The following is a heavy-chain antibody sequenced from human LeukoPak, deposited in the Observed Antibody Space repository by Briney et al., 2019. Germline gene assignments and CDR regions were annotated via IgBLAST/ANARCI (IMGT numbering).Heavy chain of an antibody. J-gene: IGHJ4*02. CDR2: ISSSGSTI. CDR1: GFTFSSSE. V-gene: IGHV3-48*03. Sequence: GSLRLSCAASGFTFSSSEINWVRQAPGKGLEWVSYISSSGSTIYYANSVKGRFTISRDNSKNTLYLQMNSLRAEDTAVYYCARDQGYYYDSSGYYYSNYFDYWGQGTLVTVSS. D-gene: IGHD3-22*01. CDR3: ARDQGYYYDSSGYYYSNYFDY.